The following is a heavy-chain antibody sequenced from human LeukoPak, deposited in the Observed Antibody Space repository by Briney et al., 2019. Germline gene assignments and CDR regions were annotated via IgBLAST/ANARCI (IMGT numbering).Heavy chain of an antibody. J-gene: IGHJ6*02. CDR1: GYTFTGYY. V-gene: IGHV1-69*13. Sequence: SVNVSCKASGYTFTGYYMHWVRQAPGQGLEWMGGIIPIFGTANYAQKFQGRVTITADESTSTAYMELSSLRSEDTAVYYCARVLQRGYSYGYYYGMDVWGQGTTVTVSS. CDR3: ARVLQRGYSYGYYYGMDV. D-gene: IGHD5-18*01. CDR2: IIPIFGTA.